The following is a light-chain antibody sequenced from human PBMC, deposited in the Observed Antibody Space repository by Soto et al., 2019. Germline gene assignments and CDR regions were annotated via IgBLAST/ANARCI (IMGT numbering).Light chain of an antibody. V-gene: IGLV1-44*01. J-gene: IGLJ1*01. CDR2: STS. CDR1: SSNIGSNT. CDR3: AAWDDRLHLHV. Sequence: QSVLTQPPSASGTPGQIVAISCSGSSSNIGSNTVTWYQQLPGTAPKLLIYSTSQRSSGVPGRFSGSKSGASASLSISGLQSEDEADYYCAAWDDRLHLHVFGTGTKVTVL.